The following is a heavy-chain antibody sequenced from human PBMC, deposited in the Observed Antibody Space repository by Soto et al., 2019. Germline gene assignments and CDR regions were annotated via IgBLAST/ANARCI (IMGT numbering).Heavy chain of an antibody. V-gene: IGHV3-23*01. CDR3: AKADGAYYDFWSGYAHGYEYYYYYYMDV. J-gene: IGHJ6*03. CDR1: GFTFSSYA. Sequence: GGSLRLSCAASGFTFSSYAMSWVRQAPGKGLEWVSAISGSGGSTYYADSVKGRFTISRDNSKNTLYLQMNSLRAEDTAVYYCAKADGAYYDFWSGYAHGYEYYYYYYMDVWGKGTTVTVSS. D-gene: IGHD3-3*01. CDR2: ISGSGGST.